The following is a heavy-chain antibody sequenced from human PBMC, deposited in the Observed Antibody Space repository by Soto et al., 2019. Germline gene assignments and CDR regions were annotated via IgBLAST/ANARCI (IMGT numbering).Heavy chain of an antibody. CDR2: MQPSTGRT. J-gene: IGHJ4*02. CDR3: ARGVSAGVDY. D-gene: IGHD1-26*01. Sequence: SVKVSCKASGYSFTSLDINWVRQTAGQGREWMGWMQPSTGRTGYAQKFQGRVTMTRDTSINTAYMELTTLTSDDTAFYYCARGVSAGVDYWGQGTLVTVSS. CDR1: GYSFTSLD. V-gene: IGHV1-8*01.